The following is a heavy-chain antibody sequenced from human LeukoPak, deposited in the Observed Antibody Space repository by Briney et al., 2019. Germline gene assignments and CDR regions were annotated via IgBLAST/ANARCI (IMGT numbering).Heavy chain of an antibody. D-gene: IGHD3-16*01. CDR3: ARVGWVLRYAFDI. CDR1: GFSLSSYE. CDR2: ISSRGSTI. Sequence: PGGSLRLSCEASGFSLSSYEMNWVRQAPGKGLEGVSHISSRGSTIYYADSVKGRFTIPRDNAKTSLYLQMSSLRDEDTAVYYCARVGWVLRYAFDIWGQGTMVTVSS. V-gene: IGHV3-48*03. J-gene: IGHJ3*02.